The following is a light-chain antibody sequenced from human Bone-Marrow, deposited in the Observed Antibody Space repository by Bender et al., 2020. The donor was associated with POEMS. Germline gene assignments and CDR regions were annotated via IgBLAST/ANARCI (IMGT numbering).Light chain of an antibody. CDR1: SSDVGSYNL. J-gene: IGLJ3*02. V-gene: IGLV2-23*02. CDR2: EVS. Sequence: QSALTQPRSVSESPGQSVTMSCTGTSSDVGSYNLVSWYQQHPGQAPKVMIYEVSKRPSGVSNRFSGSKSGKTASLTISGLQAEDEAEYFCCSYAGSSTILFGGGTKLTVL. CDR3: CSYAGSSTIL.